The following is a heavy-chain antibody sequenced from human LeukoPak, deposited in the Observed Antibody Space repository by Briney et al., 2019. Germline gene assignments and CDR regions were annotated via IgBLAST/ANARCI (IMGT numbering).Heavy chain of an antibody. CDR1: GFTFSDYY. Sequence: PGGSLRLSCAASGFTFSDYYMSWIRQAPGKGLEGVSYISSSGSTIYYADSVKGRFTISRDNAKNSLYLQMNSLRAEDTAVYYCARNPSLIVRFDPWGQGTLVTVSS. J-gene: IGHJ5*02. V-gene: IGHV3-11*01. CDR3: ARNPSLIVRFDP. D-gene: IGHD3-22*01. CDR2: ISSSGSTI.